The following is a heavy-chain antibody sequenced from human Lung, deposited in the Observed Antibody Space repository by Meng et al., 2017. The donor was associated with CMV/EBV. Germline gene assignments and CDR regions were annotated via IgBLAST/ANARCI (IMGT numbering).Heavy chain of an antibody. D-gene: IGHD3-3*01. CDR2: IYYSGST. Sequence: SETLSLXCTVSGGSISSSSYYWGWIRQPPGKGLEWIGSIYYSGSTYYNPSLKSRVTISVDTSKNQFSLKLSSVTAADTAVYYCARAGTDYDFWSGYFGSWVDPWGQGTLVTVSS. CDR3: ARAGTDYDFWSGYFGSWVDP. CDR1: GGSISSSSYY. V-gene: IGHV4-39*07. J-gene: IGHJ5*02.